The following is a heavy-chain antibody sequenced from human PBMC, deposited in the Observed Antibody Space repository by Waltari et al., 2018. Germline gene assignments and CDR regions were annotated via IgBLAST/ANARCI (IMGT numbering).Heavy chain of an antibody. Sequence: QVQLVESGGGVVQPGRSLRLSCAASGFTFSSYGMHWVRQATGKGLEWVVVMWYERMNKYYADSVKGRFTISRDNSKNTLYLQMNSLRAEDTAVYYCAIEVRGVKVHQRGNWFDPWGQGTLVTVSS. V-gene: IGHV3-33*08. CDR3: AIEVRGVKVHQRGNWFDP. CDR1: GFTFSSYG. J-gene: IGHJ5*02. CDR2: MWYERMNK. D-gene: IGHD3-10*01.